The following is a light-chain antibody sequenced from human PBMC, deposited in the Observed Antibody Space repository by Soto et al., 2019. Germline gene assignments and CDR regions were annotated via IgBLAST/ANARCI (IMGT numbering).Light chain of an antibody. CDR1: QSVSSSY. V-gene: IGKV3-20*01. CDR3: QQYGSSPPT. J-gene: IGKJ1*01. CDR2: GAS. Sequence: EIVLTQSPGTLSLSPGERATLSSRASQSVSSSYLAWYQQNPGQAPRLLIYGASSRATGIPDRFSGSGSGTDFTLTISRLEPEDFAVYYCQQYGSSPPTFGQGTKV.